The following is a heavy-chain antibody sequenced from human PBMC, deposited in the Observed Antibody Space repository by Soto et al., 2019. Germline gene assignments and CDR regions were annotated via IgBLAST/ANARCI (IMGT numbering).Heavy chain of an antibody. CDR1: GFIVSTSY. V-gene: IGHV3-66*01. CDR3: ARDSYTRY. CDR2: IYNDGST. J-gene: IGHJ4*02. Sequence: EVQLVESGGGLVQPGGSLRLSCAVSGFIVSTSYMSWVPQAPGKGLQWVSIIYNDGSTYYADSVKGRFTVSRDDSKNTLYLEILSLRAEDTAVYYCARDSYTRYWGQGTLVTVSS. D-gene: IGHD4-4*01.